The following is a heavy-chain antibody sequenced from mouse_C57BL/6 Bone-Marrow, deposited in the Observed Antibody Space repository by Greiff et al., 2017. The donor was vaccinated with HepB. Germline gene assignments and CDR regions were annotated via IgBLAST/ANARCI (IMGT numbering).Heavy chain of an antibody. Sequence: QVQLQQPGAELVMPGASVKLSCKASGYTFTSYWMHWVKQRPGQGLEWIGEIDPSDSYTNYNQKFKGKSTLTVDKSSSTAYMQLSSLTSEDSAVYYCAGNYDYDGGYAMDYWGQGTSVTVSS. CDR2: IDPSDSYT. V-gene: IGHV1-69*01. CDR1: GYTFTSYW. J-gene: IGHJ4*01. CDR3: AGNYDYDGGYAMDY. D-gene: IGHD2-4*01.